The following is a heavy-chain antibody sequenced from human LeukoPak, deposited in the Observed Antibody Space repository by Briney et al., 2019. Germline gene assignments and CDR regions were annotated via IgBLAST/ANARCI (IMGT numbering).Heavy chain of an antibody. CDR1: GFTFSSYS. D-gene: IGHD3-22*01. J-gene: IGHJ5*02. CDR3: AKDLGQYYDTSDNWFDP. V-gene: IGHV3-21*01. CDR2: ISSSSSYI. Sequence: GGSLRLSCAASGFTFSSYSMNWVRQAPGKGLEWVSSISSSSSYIYYADSVKGRFTISRDNAKNSLYLQMNSLRAEDTAVYYCAKDLGQYYDTSDNWFDPWGQGTLVTVSS.